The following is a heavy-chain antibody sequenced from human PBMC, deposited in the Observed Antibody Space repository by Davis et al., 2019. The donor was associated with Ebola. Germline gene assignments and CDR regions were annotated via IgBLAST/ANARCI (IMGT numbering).Heavy chain of an antibody. V-gene: IGHV1-18*01. Sequence: ASVKVSCKASGYSFTTYGMNWVQQAPGQGLEWMGRISADNDNTKYAQKLQGRVTMTTNTSTSTAYMELRSLGSDDPAVYYCARALRYFDWLLYEGGYFDYWGQGTLVTVSS. J-gene: IGHJ4*02. CDR1: GYSFTTYG. CDR2: ISADNDNT. CDR3: ARALRYFDWLLYEGGYFDY. D-gene: IGHD3-9*01.